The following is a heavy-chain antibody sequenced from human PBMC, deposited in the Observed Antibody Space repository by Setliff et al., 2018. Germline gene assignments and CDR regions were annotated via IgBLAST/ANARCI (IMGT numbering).Heavy chain of an antibody. Sequence: SETLSLTCAVSGGSISSSNWWSWVRQPPGKGLEWSGEIYHSGSTYYNPSLKSRVTISVDTSKNQFSLKLSSVTAADAAVYYCARSSAPIKRDYMDVWGKGTTVTVSS. CDR3: ARSSAPIKRDYMDV. D-gene: IGHD2-2*02. J-gene: IGHJ6*03. CDR2: IYHSGST. V-gene: IGHV4-4*02. CDR1: GGSISSSNW.